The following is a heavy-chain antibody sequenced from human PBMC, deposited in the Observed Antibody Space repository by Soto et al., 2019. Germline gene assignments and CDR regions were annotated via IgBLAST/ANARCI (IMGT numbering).Heavy chain of an antibody. CDR1: GYSFTSYW. J-gene: IGHJ6*02. D-gene: IGHD2-2*01. CDR2: IYPGDSDT. CDR3: ASFSIPVPWYGMDV. V-gene: IGHV5-51*01. Sequence: PGESLRISCKGSGYSFTSYWIGWVRQMPGKGLEWMGIIYPGDSDTRYSPSFQGQVTISADKSISTAYLQWSSLKASHTAMYSCASFSIPVPWYGMDVWDQGTTLTASS.